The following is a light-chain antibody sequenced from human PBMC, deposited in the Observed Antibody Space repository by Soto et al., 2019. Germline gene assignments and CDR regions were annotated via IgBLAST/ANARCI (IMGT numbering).Light chain of an antibody. CDR2: GAS. J-gene: IGKJ1*01. V-gene: IGKV3-15*01. CDR3: QQYNNWPRT. Sequence: EKVMTQSPATLSVSPGERATLSCRASQSVFSNLAWYQQKPGQGPRLLIYGASTRATGIPARFSGSGSGTEFTLTISSLQSEDLAVYYCQQYNNWPRTFGQGTKVEIK. CDR1: QSVFSN.